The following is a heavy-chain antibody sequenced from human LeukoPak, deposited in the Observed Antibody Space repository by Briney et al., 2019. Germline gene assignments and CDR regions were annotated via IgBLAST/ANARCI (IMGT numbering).Heavy chain of an antibody. CDR3: AKDPEVVPAATYYFDY. V-gene: IGHV3-30*02. CDR2: IRYDGSNK. D-gene: IGHD2-2*01. CDR1: GFTFSSYG. Sequence: PGGSLRLSCAASGFTFSSYGMHWVRQAPGKGLEWVAFIRYDGSNKYYADSVKGRFTISRDNSKNTLYLQMNSLIAEDTAVYYCAKDPEVVPAATYYFDYWGQGTLVTVSS. J-gene: IGHJ4*02.